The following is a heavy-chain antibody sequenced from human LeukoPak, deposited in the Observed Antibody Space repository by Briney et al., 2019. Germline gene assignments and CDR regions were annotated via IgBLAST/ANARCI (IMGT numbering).Heavy chain of an antibody. J-gene: IGHJ4*02. Sequence: SETLSLTCTVSGGSISSYYWSWIRQPPRKGLERIGDIYYSGSTNYNPSLKSPVTISVDTSKNQFSLKLSSVTAADTAVYYCARVGRYGYNLEYFDYWGQGTLVTVSS. V-gene: IGHV4-59*01. D-gene: IGHD5-24*01. CDR1: GGSISSYY. CDR3: ARVGRYGYNLEYFDY. CDR2: IYYSGST.